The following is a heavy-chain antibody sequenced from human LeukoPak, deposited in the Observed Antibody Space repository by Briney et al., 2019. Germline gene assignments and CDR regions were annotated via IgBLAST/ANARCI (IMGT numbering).Heavy chain of an antibody. J-gene: IGHJ4*02. CDR3: ARRGKRIVGATTGFDY. CDR1: GGSISSSSCY. CDR2: FSYSGNT. Sequence: PSETLSLTCTVSGGSISSSSCYWGWIRQPPGKGLEWIGSFSYSGNTYYNPSLKSRVTISVDTSKNHFSLKLSSVTAADTAVYYCARRGKRIVGATTGFDYWGQGTLVTVSS. D-gene: IGHD1-26*01. V-gene: IGHV4-39*01.